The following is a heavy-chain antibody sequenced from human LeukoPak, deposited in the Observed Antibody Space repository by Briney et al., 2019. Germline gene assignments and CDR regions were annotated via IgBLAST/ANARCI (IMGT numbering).Heavy chain of an antibody. CDR3: ARVDSGNAFDI. Sequence: ASVKVSCKASGYTITGYYMHWVRQAPGQGLEWMGRINPNSGGTNYAQKFQGRVTMTRDTSISTAYMELSRLRSDDTAVYYCARVDSGNAFDIWGQGTMVTVSS. D-gene: IGHD6-25*01. J-gene: IGHJ3*02. CDR2: INPNSGGT. V-gene: IGHV1-2*06. CDR1: GYTITGYY.